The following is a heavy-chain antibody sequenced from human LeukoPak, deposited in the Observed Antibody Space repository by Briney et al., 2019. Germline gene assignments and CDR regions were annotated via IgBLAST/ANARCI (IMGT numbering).Heavy chain of an antibody. CDR1: GFTFSSYG. J-gene: IGHJ4*02. CDR3: AKDVSSSSREYYFDY. D-gene: IGHD6-13*01. V-gene: IGHV3-30*18. CDR2: ISYDGSNK. Sequence: GGSLRLSCAASGFTFSSYGMHWVRQAPGKGLEWVAVISYDGSNKNYADSVKGRFTISRDNSKNTLYLQMNSLRAEDTAVYYCAKDVSSSSREYYFDYWGQGTLVTVSS.